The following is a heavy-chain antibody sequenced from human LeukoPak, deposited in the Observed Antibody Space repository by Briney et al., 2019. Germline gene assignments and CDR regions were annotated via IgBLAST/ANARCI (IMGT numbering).Heavy chain of an antibody. J-gene: IGHJ6*02. D-gene: IGHD3-10*01. CDR3: ARVTGGHYGSGSYTAEGV. V-gene: IGHV3-48*02. CDR2: ISSSSSTI. Sequence: AGGSLRLSCADSGFTFSSYSMNWVRQAPGKGLEWVSYISSSSSTIYYADSVKGRFTISRDNAKQSLYLQMNSLRDEDTAVYYCARVTGGHYGSGSYTAEGVWGQGTTVTVSS. CDR1: GFTFSSYS.